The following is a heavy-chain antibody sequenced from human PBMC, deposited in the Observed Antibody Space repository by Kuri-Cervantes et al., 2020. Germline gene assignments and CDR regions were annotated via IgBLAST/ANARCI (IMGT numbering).Heavy chain of an antibody. CDR1: GYTFTSYG. CDR2: ISAYNGNT. CDR3: ARGPPRGCSGGSCPTVFDH. J-gene: IGHJ4*02. Sequence: ASVKVSCKASGYTFTSYGISWVRQAPGQGLEWMGWISAYNGNTNYAQKLQGRVTMTTDTSTSTAYMELSRLRSDDTAVYYCARGPPRGCSGGSCPTVFDHWGQGTLVTVSS. V-gene: IGHV1-18*01. D-gene: IGHD2-15*01.